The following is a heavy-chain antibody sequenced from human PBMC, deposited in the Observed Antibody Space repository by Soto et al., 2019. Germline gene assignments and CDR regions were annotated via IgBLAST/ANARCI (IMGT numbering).Heavy chain of an antibody. Sequence: PEGSLRLSCTASGFTFGDYAMSWFRQAPGKGLEWVGFIRSKAYGGTTEYAASVKGRFTISRDDSKSIAYLQMNSLKTEDTAVYYCTRDLHDYGDYPFWYYGMDVWGQGTTVTVSS. D-gene: IGHD4-17*01. CDR2: IRSKAYGGTT. J-gene: IGHJ6*02. CDR3: TRDLHDYGDYPFWYYGMDV. CDR1: GFTFGDYA. V-gene: IGHV3-49*03.